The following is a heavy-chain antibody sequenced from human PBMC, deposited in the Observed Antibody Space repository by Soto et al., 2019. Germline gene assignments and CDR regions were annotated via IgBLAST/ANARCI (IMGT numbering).Heavy chain of an antibody. CDR3: AQGGELEAFDI. D-gene: IGHD3-10*01. V-gene: IGHV3-33*01. Sequence: GGSLRLSCAASGFTFSSYGMHWVRQAPGKGLEWVAVIWYDGSNKYYADSVKGRFTISRDNSKNTRYLQMNSLRAEDTAVYYCAQGGELEAFDIWGQGTMVTVSS. CDR1: GFTFSSYG. J-gene: IGHJ3*02. CDR2: IWYDGSNK.